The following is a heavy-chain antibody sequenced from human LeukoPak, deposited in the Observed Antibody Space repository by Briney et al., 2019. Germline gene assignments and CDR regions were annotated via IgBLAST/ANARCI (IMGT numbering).Heavy chain of an antibody. V-gene: IGHV3-7*01. J-gene: IGHJ4*02. D-gene: IGHD6-13*01. CDR2: INQDGSVK. CDR1: TFTFSTYW. Sequence: GGSLRLSCAASTFTFSTYWMTWVRQAPGKGPEFVANINQDGSVKNYVDSVKGRFTISRDNAKNSLYLQMNSLGADDTAVYYCARDPGSSSFDYWGRGTLVTVSS. CDR3: ARDPGSSSFDY.